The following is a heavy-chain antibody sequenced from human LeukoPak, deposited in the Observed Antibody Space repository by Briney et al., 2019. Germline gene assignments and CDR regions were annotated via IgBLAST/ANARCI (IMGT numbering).Heavy chain of an antibody. Sequence: SETLSLTCSVSGGSISSYWNWIRQPPGKGLEWIGYIYRSGSINYNPSLKSGSTDYNPSLKSRVTISVDTSKNQFSLKLSSVTAADTAVYYCARAGINDAFDIWGQGTMVAVSS. D-gene: IGHD3-16*01. CDR3: ARAGINDAFDI. V-gene: IGHV4-59*01. CDR2: IYRSGSINYNPSLKSGST. J-gene: IGHJ3*02. CDR1: GGSISSY.